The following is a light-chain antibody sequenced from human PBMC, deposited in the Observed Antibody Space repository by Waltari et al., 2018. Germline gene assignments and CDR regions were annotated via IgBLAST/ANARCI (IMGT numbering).Light chain of an antibody. V-gene: IGKV2-28*01. CDR2: LGY. CDR3: MQALQTPFT. Sequence: DTVRTQSPLSLPVTPGEPASISRRSSKSLLHSNGYNYLAWYLQKPGQSPQLLIYLGYKRAAGVPDRFSGSGSGTDFTLKISRVEAEDVGVYYCMQALQTPFTCGPGTKVDIK. CDR1: KSLLHSNGYNY. J-gene: IGKJ3*01.